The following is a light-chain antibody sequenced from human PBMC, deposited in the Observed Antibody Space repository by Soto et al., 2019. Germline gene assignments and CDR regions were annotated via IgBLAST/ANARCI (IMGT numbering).Light chain of an antibody. CDR3: LLYYGGALYV. Sequence: QTVVTQEPSLTVSPGGTVTLTCASSTGAVTSGYYPSWFQQKPGQAPRALIYNKNNKHSWTPARFSGSLLGGKAALTLSGVQPEDEAEYYCLLYYGGALYVFGTGTKLTVL. CDR2: NKN. CDR1: TGAVTSGYY. V-gene: IGLV7-43*01. J-gene: IGLJ1*01.